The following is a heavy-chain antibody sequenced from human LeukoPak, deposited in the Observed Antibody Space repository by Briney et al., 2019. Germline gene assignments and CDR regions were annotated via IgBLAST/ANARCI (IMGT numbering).Heavy chain of an antibody. V-gene: IGHV3-30-3*01. CDR2: ISYDGSNK. D-gene: IGHD4-23*01. J-gene: IGHJ4*02. Sequence: PGGSLRLSCAASGFTFSSYAMRWVRQAPGKGLEWVAVISYDGSNKYYADSVKGRFTISRDNSKNTLYLQMNSLRAEDTAVYYCAGVTQSCFDYWGQGTLVTVSS. CDR1: GFTFSSYA. CDR3: AGVTQSCFDY.